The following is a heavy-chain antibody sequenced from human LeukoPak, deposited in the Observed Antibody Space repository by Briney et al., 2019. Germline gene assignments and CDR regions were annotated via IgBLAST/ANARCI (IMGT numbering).Heavy chain of an antibody. D-gene: IGHD3-9*01. CDR2: ISSSGSTI. CDR1: GFTFSDYY. Sequence: PGGSLRLSCAASGFTFSDYYMSWIRQAPGKGLEWVSYISSSGSTIYYADSVKGRFTISRDNAKNSLYLQMNSLRAEDTAVYYCARALRYFDWLSYYMDVWGKGTTVTISS. J-gene: IGHJ6*03. V-gene: IGHV3-11*04. CDR3: ARALRYFDWLSYYMDV.